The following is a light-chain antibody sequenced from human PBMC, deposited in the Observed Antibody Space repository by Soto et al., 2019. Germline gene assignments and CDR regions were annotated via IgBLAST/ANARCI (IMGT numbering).Light chain of an antibody. CDR3: QQYGSSSEIT. V-gene: IGKV3-20*01. CDR1: PSVAGSY. Sequence: EIVLTQSPGTLSLSPGERATLSCRASPSVAGSYLAWYQQKPGQAPRLLIYGASSRATGFPDRFSGSGSGTDFTLTISGLEPEDSAVYYCQQYGSSSEITFGQGTRLENK. J-gene: IGKJ5*01. CDR2: GAS.